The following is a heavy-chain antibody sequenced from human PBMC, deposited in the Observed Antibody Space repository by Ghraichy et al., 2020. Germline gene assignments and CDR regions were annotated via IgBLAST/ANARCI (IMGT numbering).Heavy chain of an antibody. CDR3: AEVVYYYDSSGFYAFDV. CDR1: GYSFDSYW. V-gene: IGHV5-51*01. CDR2: VFPGDSDT. Sequence: GESLNISCKGSGYSFDSYWIGWVRQMPGEGLEWMGVVFPGDSDTRYSPAFRGRVTISADKSINTAYMQWSSLEAADTAMYYCAEVVYYYDSSGFYAFDVWGQGTMVIVSS. D-gene: IGHD3-22*01. J-gene: IGHJ3*01.